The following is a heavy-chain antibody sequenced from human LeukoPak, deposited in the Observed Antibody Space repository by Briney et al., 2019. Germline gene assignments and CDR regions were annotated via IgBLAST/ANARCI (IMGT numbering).Heavy chain of an antibody. D-gene: IGHD3-22*01. J-gene: IGHJ4*02. CDR3: ARDYYDSSGYYGN. V-gene: IGHV1-2*02. CDR2: INPNSGGT. Sequence: ASVKVSCKASGYTFTGYYMHWVRQAPGQGLEWMGWINPNSGGTNYAQKFQGRVTMTRDTSISTAYMELSRLRSDDTAAYYCARDYYDSSGYYGNWGQGTLVTVSS. CDR1: GYTFTGYY.